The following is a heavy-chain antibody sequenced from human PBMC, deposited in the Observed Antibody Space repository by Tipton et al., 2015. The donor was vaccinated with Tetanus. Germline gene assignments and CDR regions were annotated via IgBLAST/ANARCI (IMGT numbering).Heavy chain of an antibody. V-gene: IGHV1-3*01. CDR1: GYTFTSYA. Sequence: QLVQSGAEVKKPGASVKVSCKASGYTFTSYAMHWVRQAPGQRLEWMGWINAGNGNTKYSQKFQGRVTITRDTSASTAYMELSSLRSEDTAVYYCASDCSSTSCYWGTYGMDVWGQGTTVTVSS. J-gene: IGHJ6*02. D-gene: IGHD2-2*01. CDR2: INAGNGNT. CDR3: ASDCSSTSCYWGTYGMDV.